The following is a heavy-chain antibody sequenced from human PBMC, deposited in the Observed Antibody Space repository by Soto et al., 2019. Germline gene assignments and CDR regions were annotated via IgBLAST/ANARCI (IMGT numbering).Heavy chain of an antibody. CDR1: GGSISSYY. CDR3: ARRYYDSSGYYYDRWYFDL. D-gene: IGHD3-22*01. Sequence: QVQLQESGPGLVKPSETLSLTCTVSGGSISSYYWSWIRQPPGKGLEWIGYIYYSGSTNYNPSLRSRVPSSVDTSKNQFSLKLSSVTAADPAVYYCARRYYDSSGYYYDRWYFDLWGRGTLVTVSS. CDR2: IYYSGST. V-gene: IGHV4-59*08. J-gene: IGHJ2*01.